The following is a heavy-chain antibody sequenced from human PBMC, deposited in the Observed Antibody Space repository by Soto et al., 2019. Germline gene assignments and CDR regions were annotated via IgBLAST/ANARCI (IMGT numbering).Heavy chain of an antibody. Sequence: NPGGSLRLSCAASGFTFSTYSMNWVRQAPGKGLEWVSSISSSSSYIYYADSMKGRFTISRDNAKNSLYLQMNSLRAEDTAVYYCAPLLYSNAPFDYWGQGTLVTVSS. D-gene: IGHD4-4*01. CDR2: ISSSSSYI. CDR3: APLLYSNAPFDY. V-gene: IGHV3-21*01. CDR1: GFTFSTYS. J-gene: IGHJ4*02.